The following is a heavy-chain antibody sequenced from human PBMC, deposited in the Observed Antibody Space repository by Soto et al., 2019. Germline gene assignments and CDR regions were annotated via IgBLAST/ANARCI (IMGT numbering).Heavy chain of an antibody. CDR1: GYTFTNYH. Sequence: QVQLVQSGAEVKKPGASVKVSCKASGYTFTNYHMHWVRQAPGLGLEWMGTINLSDGGTGYTEGLQGRVTMTRDTSTSTGYMELSSLRSEDTAVYYCASELTGTAYFDVWGRGTLVTVSS. CDR2: INLSDGGT. CDR3: ASELTGTAYFDV. J-gene: IGHJ2*01. D-gene: IGHD1-20*01. V-gene: IGHV1-46*04.